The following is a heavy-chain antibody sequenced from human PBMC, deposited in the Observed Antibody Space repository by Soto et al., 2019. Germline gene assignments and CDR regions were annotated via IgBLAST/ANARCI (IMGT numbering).Heavy chain of an antibody. CDR1: GGSISSGGYY. V-gene: IGHV4-31*03. D-gene: IGHD3-10*01. J-gene: IGHJ4*02. CDR3: ARDRTGGSGSYPRYYFDY. Sequence: SETLSLSCTVSGGSISSGGYYWSWIRQHPGKGLEWIGYIYYSGSTYYNPSLKSRVTISVDTSKNQFSLKLSSVTAADTAVYYCARDRTGGSGSYPRYYFDYGGQGTLVTVSS. CDR2: IYYSGST.